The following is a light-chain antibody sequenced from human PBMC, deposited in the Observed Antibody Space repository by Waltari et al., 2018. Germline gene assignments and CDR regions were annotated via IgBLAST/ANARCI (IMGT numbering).Light chain of an antibody. CDR3: SSYAGGNNWV. J-gene: IGLJ2*01. Sequence: QSALTQPPPASGSPGQSVTISCTGTSSDVGRYHYVSWYQHHPGKGPKLIIYEVTRRPSGVPYRFSASKSANTASLTVSGLQAEDEADYFCSSYAGGNNWVFGGGTKLTVL. CDR2: EVT. CDR1: SSDVGRYHY. V-gene: IGLV2-8*01.